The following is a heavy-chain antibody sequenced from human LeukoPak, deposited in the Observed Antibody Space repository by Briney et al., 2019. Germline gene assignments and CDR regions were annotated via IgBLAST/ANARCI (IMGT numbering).Heavy chain of an antibody. CDR3: AKDSQYSSSWYGGNYYYYGMGV. D-gene: IGHD6-13*01. CDR1: GFTFSSYG. V-gene: IGHV3-30*18. Sequence: PGRSLRLSCAASGFTFSSYGMHWVRQAPGKGLEWVAVISYDGSNKYYADSVKGRFTISRDNSKNTLYLQMNSLRAEDTAVYYCAKDSQYSSSWYGGNYYYYGMGVWGQGTTVTVSS. CDR2: ISYDGSNK. J-gene: IGHJ6*02.